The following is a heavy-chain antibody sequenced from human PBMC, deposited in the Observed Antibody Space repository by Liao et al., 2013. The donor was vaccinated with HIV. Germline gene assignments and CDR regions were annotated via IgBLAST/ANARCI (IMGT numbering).Heavy chain of an antibody. V-gene: IGHV4-39*07. CDR3: ARVVKQWLIYWYFDL. Sequence: QLQLQESGPGLVKPSETLSLTCTVSGGSISSSSYYWGWIRQPPGKGLEWIGSIYYSGSTYYNPSLKSRVTISVDTSKNQFSLKLSSVTAADTAVYYCARVVKQWLIYWYFDLWGRGTLVTVSS. CDR1: GGSISSSSYY. CDR2: IYYSGST. D-gene: IGHD6-19*01. J-gene: IGHJ2*01.